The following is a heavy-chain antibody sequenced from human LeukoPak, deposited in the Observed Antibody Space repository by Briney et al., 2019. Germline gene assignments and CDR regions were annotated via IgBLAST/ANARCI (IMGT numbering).Heavy chain of an antibody. J-gene: IGHJ3*02. Sequence: TGGSLRLSCAASGFTFSSYGMHWVRQAPGKGLEWVAVIWYDGSNKYYADSVKGRFTTSRDNSKNTLYLQMNSLRAEDTAVYYCARAGYCSGGSCYSAGGAFDIWGQGTMVTVSS. D-gene: IGHD2-15*01. CDR2: IWYDGSNK. V-gene: IGHV3-33*01. CDR1: GFTFSSYG. CDR3: ARAGYCSGGSCYSAGGAFDI.